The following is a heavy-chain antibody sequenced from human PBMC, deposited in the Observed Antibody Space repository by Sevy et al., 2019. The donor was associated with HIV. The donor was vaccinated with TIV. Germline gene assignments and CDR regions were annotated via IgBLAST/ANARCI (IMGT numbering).Heavy chain of an antibody. D-gene: IGHD3-22*01. J-gene: IGHJ4*02. V-gene: IGHV3-33*01. Sequence: EGSLRLSCAATGFTFSNYAMHWVRQAPGKELEWVAIIWSDGAYQYHGDSVKGRFTISRDNSKNTLYLQMNNVRVEDTAVYYCARGGYYYDNAAYYALDSWGQGTLVTVSS. CDR2: IWSDGAYQ. CDR1: GFTFSNYA. CDR3: ARGGYYYDNAAYYALDS.